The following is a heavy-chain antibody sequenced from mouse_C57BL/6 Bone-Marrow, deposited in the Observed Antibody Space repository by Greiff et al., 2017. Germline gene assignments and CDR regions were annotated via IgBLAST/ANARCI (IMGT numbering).Heavy chain of an antibody. CDR2: IGNLAYSI. D-gene: IGHD2-3*01. J-gene: IGHJ4*01. CDR3: ARHLFMDY. Sequence: EVKLQESGGGLVQPGGSLKLSCAASGFTFSDYGMAWVRQAPRKGPGWVAFIGNLAYSIYYADNVTGRFTISRENAKNTLYLEMSSLRSEDTAMYYCARHLFMDYWGQGTSVTVSS. V-gene: IGHV5-15*01. CDR1: GFTFSDYG.